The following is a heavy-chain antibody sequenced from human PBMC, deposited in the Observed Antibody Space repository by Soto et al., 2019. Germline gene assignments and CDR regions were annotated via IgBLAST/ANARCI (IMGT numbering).Heavy chain of an antibody. Sequence: QVQLQESGPGLVKPSETLSLTCTVSGGSISSYYWSWIRQPPGKGMEWSGYSYYSGSTNYNPALTSRVTISVVTLKNLFSLKLSAVPAADTAVYYCGRHSCTNGVCFLKYDYWGQGTLVSVSS. J-gene: IGHJ4*02. CDR1: GGSISSYY. CDR2: SYYSGST. V-gene: IGHV4-59*08. CDR3: GRHSCTNGVCFLKYDY. D-gene: IGHD2-8*01.